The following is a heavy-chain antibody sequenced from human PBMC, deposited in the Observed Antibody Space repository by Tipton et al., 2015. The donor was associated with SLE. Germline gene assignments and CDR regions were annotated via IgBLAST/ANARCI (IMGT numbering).Heavy chain of an antibody. CDR3: AKDRISSWYAEYFQH. D-gene: IGHD6-13*01. Sequence: SLRLSCAASGFTFSSYAMSWVRQAPGKGLEWVSAISGSGGGTYYADSVKGRFTISRDNSKNTLYLQMNSLRAEDTAVYYCAKDRISSWYAEYFQHWGQGTLVTVSS. CDR1: GFTFSSYA. V-gene: IGHV3-23*01. CDR2: ISGSGGGT. J-gene: IGHJ1*01.